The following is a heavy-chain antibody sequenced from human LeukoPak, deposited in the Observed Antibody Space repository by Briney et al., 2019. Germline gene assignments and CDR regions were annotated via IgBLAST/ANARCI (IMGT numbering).Heavy chain of an antibody. V-gene: IGHV1-69*04. D-gene: IGHD6-19*01. CDR1: GGTFSSYA. CDR3: AREGGQWLVLDY. J-gene: IGHJ4*02. Sequence: SVKVSCKASGGTFSSYAISWVRQAPGQGLEWMGRIIPILGIANYAQKFQGRVTMTRDTSTSTVYMELSSLRSEDTAVYYCAREGGQWLVLDYWGQGTLVTVSS. CDR2: IIPILGIA.